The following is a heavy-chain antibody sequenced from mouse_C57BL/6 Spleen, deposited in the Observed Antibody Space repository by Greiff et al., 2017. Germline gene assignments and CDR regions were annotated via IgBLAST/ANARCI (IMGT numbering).Heavy chain of an antibody. V-gene: IGHV1-52*01. CDR1: GYTFTSYW. CDR2: IDPSDSET. CDR3: AREGYRNPFDY. J-gene: IGHJ2*01. Sequence: QVQLKQPGAELVRPGSSVKLSCKASGYTFTSYWMHWVKQRPIQGLEWIGNIDPSDSETHYNQKFKDKATLTVDKSSSTAYMQLSSLTSEDSAVYYCAREGYRNPFDYWGQGTTLTVSS. D-gene: IGHD2-5*01.